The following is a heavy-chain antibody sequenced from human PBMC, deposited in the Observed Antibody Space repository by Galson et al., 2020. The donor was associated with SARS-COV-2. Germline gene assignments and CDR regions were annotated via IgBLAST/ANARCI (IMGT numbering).Heavy chain of an antibody. V-gene: IGHV4-59*11. CDR3: ARLPYGRTYDFDP. CDR1: GDSISSHY. Sequence: SETLSLTCSVSGDSISSHYWSWIRQPPGKGLEWIGYIYYSGSTNYKSSLKSRVTISIDTSKSQFFLKLASVTAADTAVYYCARLPYGRTYDFDPWGQGTLVTVSS. CDR2: IYYSGST. J-gene: IGHJ5*02. D-gene: IGHD5-12*01.